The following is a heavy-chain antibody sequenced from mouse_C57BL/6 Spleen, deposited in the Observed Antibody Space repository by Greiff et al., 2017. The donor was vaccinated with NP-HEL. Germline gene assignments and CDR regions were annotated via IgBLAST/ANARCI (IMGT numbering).Heavy chain of an antibody. CDR2: INPSTGGT. J-gene: IGHJ4*01. V-gene: IGHV1-42*01. Sequence: VQLKESGPELVKPGASVKISCKASGYSFTGYYMNWVKQSPEKSLEWIGEINPSTGGTTYNQKFKAKATLTVDKSSSTAYMQLKSLTSEDSAVYYCARTGDYEDYAMDYWGQGTSVTVSS. CDR3: ARTGDYEDYAMDY. CDR1: GYSFTGYY. D-gene: IGHD2-4*01.